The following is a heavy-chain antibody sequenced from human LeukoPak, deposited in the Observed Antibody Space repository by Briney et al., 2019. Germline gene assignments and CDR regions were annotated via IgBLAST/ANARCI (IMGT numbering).Heavy chain of an antibody. CDR3: ARDKSGSPHNWFDP. Sequence: SETLSLTCTVSGGSITTYYWSWIRQPAGKGLEWIGRVYSSGSTKYNPSLKSRVTMSVDTSKNQFSLKLSSVTAADTAVYYCARDKSGSPHNWFDPWGQGTLVNVSS. D-gene: IGHD6-25*01. CDR1: GGSITTYY. J-gene: IGHJ5*02. CDR2: VYSSGST. V-gene: IGHV4-4*07.